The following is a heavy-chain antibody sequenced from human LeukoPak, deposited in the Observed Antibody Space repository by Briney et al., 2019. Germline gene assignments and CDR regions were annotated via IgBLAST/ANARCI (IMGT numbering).Heavy chain of an antibody. CDR3: ARDAQRGFDYSNSLKN. CDR1: GFIFSHHG. Sequence: PGGPLRLPCAASGFIFSHHGMHWVRQAPGKGLEWVAVIWSDATNRFYAESVKGRFTISRDNSQNTVFLQMNSLRVKDTAIYYCARDAQRGFDYSNSLKNWGHGTLVTVSS. D-gene: IGHD4-11*01. J-gene: IGHJ4*01. CDR2: IWSDATNR. V-gene: IGHV3-33*01.